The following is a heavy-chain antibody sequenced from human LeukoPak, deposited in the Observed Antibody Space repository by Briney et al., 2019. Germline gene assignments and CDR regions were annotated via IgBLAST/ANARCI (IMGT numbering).Heavy chain of an antibody. V-gene: IGHV3-74*01. D-gene: IGHD1-7*01. CDR2: MNGEGTTI. CDR1: GLTFRTTW. Sequence: GSLRLSCATSGLTFRTTWMHWVRQAPGKGLMWVSRMNGEGTTIDYADSVKGRFTVSRDYAKNTLFLQMNNLRTEDTALYFCATARNFRFEYWGQGSLVLVSA. J-gene: IGHJ4*02. CDR3: ATARNFRFEY.